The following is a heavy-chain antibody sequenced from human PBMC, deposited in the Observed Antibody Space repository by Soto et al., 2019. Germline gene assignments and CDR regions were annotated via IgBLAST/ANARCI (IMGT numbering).Heavy chain of an antibody. Sequence: SETLSLTCTVSGGSISSGDYYWSWIRQPPGKGLEWIGYIYYSGSTYYNPSLKSRVTISVDTSKNQFSLKLSSVTAADTAVYYCARGDYDFWSGYYYYYYGMDVWGQGTTVTVS. CDR3: ARGDYDFWSGYYYYYYGMDV. V-gene: IGHV4-30-4*01. CDR1: GGSISSGDYY. CDR2: IYYSGST. D-gene: IGHD3-3*01. J-gene: IGHJ6*02.